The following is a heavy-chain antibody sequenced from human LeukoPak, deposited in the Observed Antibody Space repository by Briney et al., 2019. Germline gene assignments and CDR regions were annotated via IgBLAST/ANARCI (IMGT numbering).Heavy chain of an antibody. CDR2: INPNSGGT. D-gene: IGHD3-10*01. V-gene: IGHV1-2*02. CDR1: GYTFTGYY. J-gene: IGHJ4*02. Sequence: ASVKVSCKASGYTFTGYYMRWVRQAPGQGLEWMGWINPNSGGTNYAQKFQGRVTMTRDTSISTAYMELSRLRSDDTAVYYCARDFGLLWFGETVDYWGQGTLVTVSS. CDR3: ARDFGLLWFGETVDY.